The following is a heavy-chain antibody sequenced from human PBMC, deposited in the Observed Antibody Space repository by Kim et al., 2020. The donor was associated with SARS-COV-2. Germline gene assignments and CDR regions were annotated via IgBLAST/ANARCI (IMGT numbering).Heavy chain of an antibody. V-gene: IGHV1-2*02. J-gene: IGHJ3*02. CDR3: ARGYYYDSSGYQGAFDI. CDR2: INPNSGGT. Sequence: ASVKVSCKASGYTFTGYYMHWVRQAPGQGLEWMGWINPNSGGTNYAQKFQGRVTMTRDTSISTAYMELSRLRSDDTAVYYCARGYYYDSSGYQGAFDIWGQGTMVTVSS. CDR1: GYTFTGYY. D-gene: IGHD3-22*01.